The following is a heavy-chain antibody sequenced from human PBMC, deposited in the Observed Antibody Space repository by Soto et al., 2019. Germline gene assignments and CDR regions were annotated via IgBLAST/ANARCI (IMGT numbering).Heavy chain of an antibody. CDR1: GFSFGNYA. J-gene: IGHJ5*02. CDR2: ISGRSDNT. CDR3: AKTGYESDVLWWFDP. Sequence: EVRLLESGGGLVQPGGSLRLSCAASGFSFGNYAMSWVRQAPGKGLEWVSAISGRSDNTYYADSVKGRFTISRDNSKNTLYLQMNSVRAEDTAIYYCAKTGYESDVLWWFDPWGQGTLVTVSS. D-gene: IGHD5-12*01. V-gene: IGHV3-23*01.